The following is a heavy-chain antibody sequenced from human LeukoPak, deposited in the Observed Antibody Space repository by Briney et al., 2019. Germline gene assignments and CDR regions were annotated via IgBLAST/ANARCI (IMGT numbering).Heavy chain of an antibody. CDR1: GFTVSSNY. V-gene: IGHV3-66*01. CDR2: IYPGGNT. Sequence: GGSLRLSCAASGFTVSSNYINWVRQAPGKGLEWVSVIYPGGNTFYADSVKGRFTLSRDNSKNTLYLQMNSLRAEDTAVYYCARDRGGYYYGSGSYYNFGVYYYYGMDVWGQGTTVTVSS. J-gene: IGHJ6*02. CDR3: ARDRGGYYYGSGSYYNFGVYYYYGMDV. D-gene: IGHD3-10*01.